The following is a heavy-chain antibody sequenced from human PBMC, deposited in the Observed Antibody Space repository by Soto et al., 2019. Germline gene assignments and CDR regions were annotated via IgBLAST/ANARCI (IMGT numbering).Heavy chain of an antibody. J-gene: IGHJ5*02. D-gene: IGHD1-7*01. CDR2: IIPIFHKA. CDR3: ARDPNSNYGENWFDP. V-gene: IGHV1-69*01. CDR1: GDTFSTYA. Sequence: QVQLVQSGAEVKKPGSSVKVSCKASGDTFSTYAISWVRQAPGQGLEWMGGIIPIFHKAKYAQKFQGRVTITADESTSTAYMELSSLKSEDTAVYYCARDPNSNYGENWFDPWGQGTLVTVSS.